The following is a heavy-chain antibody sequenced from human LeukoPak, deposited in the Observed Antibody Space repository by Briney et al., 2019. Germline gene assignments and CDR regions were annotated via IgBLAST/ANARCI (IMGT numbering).Heavy chain of an antibody. J-gene: IGHJ4*01. CDR3: ARKTRVTDFDY. Sequence: ASVKVSCKASGYTFIDYYIHWVRQAPGQGLEWMGWVNPNSGGTNSPQNFQGRVTMTRDTSTSTAYMELSRLRSDDTAVYYCARKTRVTDFDYWGQEPWSPSPQ. CDR1: GYTFIDYY. D-gene: IGHD2-21*02. CDR2: VNPNSGGT. V-gene: IGHV1-2*02.